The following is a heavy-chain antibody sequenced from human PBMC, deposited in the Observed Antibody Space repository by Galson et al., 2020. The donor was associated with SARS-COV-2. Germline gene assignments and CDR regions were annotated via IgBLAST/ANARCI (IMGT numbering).Heavy chain of an antibody. CDR1: GFTFSSYA. J-gene: IGHJ4*02. D-gene: IGHD6-6*01. CDR2: ISGSGGNT. Sequence: GESLKISCAASGFTFSSYAMSWVRQAPGKGLEWVSSISGSGGNTYYADSVKGRFIISRDNSKNTLYLQMNSLRAEDTARYYCAKEGVGSSADYWGQGTLVIVSS. CDR3: AKEGVGSSADY. V-gene: IGHV3-23*01.